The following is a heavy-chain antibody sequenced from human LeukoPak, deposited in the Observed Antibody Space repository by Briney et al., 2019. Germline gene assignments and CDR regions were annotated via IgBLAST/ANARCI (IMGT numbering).Heavy chain of an antibody. J-gene: IGHJ4*02. CDR1: GYTFTSYY. CDR2: INPSGGST. CDR3: ARSYCGSGSYYPQHLDY. Sequence: ASVKVSCKASGYTFTSYYMHWVRQAPGQGLEWMGIINPSGGSTSYAQKFQGRVTVTRDMSTSTVYMELSSLRSEDTAVYYCARSYCGSGSYYPQHLDYWGQGTLVTVSS. V-gene: IGHV1-46*01. D-gene: IGHD3-10*01.